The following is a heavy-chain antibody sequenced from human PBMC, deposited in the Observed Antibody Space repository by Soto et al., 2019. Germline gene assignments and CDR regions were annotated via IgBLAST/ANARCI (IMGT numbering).Heavy chain of an antibody. CDR2: INPNNGET. V-gene: IGHV1-2*02. CDR3: PLGGWFDP. CDR1: GYTFTGYY. J-gene: IGHJ5*02. Sequence: ASVKVSCKASGYTFTGYYMHWVRQAPGQGLEWMGCINPNNGETIYAQKFQGRVTMTKDTSTDTAYMELSSLRSEDTAVYYCPLGGWFDPWGQGTLVTVSS. D-gene: IGHD3-16*01.